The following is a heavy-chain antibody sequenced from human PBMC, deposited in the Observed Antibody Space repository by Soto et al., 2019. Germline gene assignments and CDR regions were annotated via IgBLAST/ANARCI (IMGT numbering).Heavy chain of an antibody. CDR1: GGTFSSYA. CDR3: ARGAHGITGTYFVY. V-gene: IGHV1-69*01. CDR2: IIPLFGTA. Sequence: QVQLVQSGAEVKKPGSSVKVSCKASGGTFSSYAISWVRQAPGQGLEWMGGIIPLFGTANYAQKFQGRVTITADESTSTAYMELSSLRSEDTAVYYCARGAHGITGTYFVYWGQGTLVTVSS. D-gene: IGHD1-20*01. J-gene: IGHJ4*02.